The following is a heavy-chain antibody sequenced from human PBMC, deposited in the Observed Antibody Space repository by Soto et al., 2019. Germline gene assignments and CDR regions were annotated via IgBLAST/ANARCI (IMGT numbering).Heavy chain of an antibody. J-gene: IGHJ6*02. Sequence: QVQLVESGGGVVQPGRSLRLSCAASGFTFSSYGMHWVRQAPGKGLEWVAVISYDGSNKYYADSVKGRFTISRDNSKNTLYLQMNSLRAEYTAVYYCAKDLVVVAACHWDYGMDVWGQGTTVTVSS. CDR2: ISYDGSNK. CDR3: AKDLVVVAACHWDYGMDV. CDR1: GFTFSSYG. V-gene: IGHV3-30*18. D-gene: IGHD2-15*01.